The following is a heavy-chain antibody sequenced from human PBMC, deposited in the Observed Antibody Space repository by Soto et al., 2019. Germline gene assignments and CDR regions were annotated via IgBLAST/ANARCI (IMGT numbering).Heavy chain of an antibody. Sequence: QVQLVESGAEVNKPGASVEVSCKASGYTFSSYDINWVRQATGQGLEWMGWMNPKSGHTGSAQKFQGRVTMTRDTSISTAYMELSSLRSEDTAIYYCARTDGDLDVWGQGTTVTVSS. V-gene: IGHV1-8*01. CDR2: MNPKSGHT. CDR1: GYTFSSYD. D-gene: IGHD4-17*01. J-gene: IGHJ6*02. CDR3: ARTDGDLDV.